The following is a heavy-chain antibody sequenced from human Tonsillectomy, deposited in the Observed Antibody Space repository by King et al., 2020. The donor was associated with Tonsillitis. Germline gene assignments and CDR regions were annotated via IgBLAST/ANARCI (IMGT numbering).Heavy chain of an antibody. CDR1: GFTFSSYV. CDR3: AKDSFYDIMTGHGSFDI. V-gene: IGHV3-23*04. D-gene: IGHD3-9*01. CDR2: ISSSGGGT. J-gene: IGHJ3*02. Sequence: VQLVESGGGLVQPGGSLRLSCSASGFTFSSYVINWVRQGPGKGLEWVSGISSSGGGTYYADSVKGRFTISRDNSKNTLYLQMNSLRAEDTAVYFWAKDSFYDIMTGHGSFDIWGQGTIVTVSS.